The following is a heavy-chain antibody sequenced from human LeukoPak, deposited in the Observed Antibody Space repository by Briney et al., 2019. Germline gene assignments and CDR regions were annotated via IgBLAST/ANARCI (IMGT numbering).Heavy chain of an antibody. CDR1: DASISGYY. D-gene: IGHD4/OR15-4a*01. CDR2: FYYTGTR. CDR3: ASVLYSANGFDY. V-gene: IGHV4-59*01. J-gene: IGHJ4*02. Sequence: PSETLSLTCTVSDASISGYYWSWIRQPPGGGLEWIAYFYYTGTRNYNPSLKSRVTVSVDTSKNQFSLTLTSVTAADTAVYYCASVLYSANGFDYWGQGTPVTVSS.